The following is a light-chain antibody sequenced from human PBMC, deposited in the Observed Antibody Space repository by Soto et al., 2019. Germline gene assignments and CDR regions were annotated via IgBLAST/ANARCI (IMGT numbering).Light chain of an antibody. V-gene: IGKV1-17*03. CDR2: GAS. CDR1: QGISNS. CDR3: LQFNSYPFT. Sequence: DIQMTQSPSAMSASLGDRVTITCRASQGISNSLAWFQQKPGRVPKRLIYGASTLQSWAPSRFSGSASGAAFSLTSSSLQPEDFATYYCLQFNSYPFTFGGGTKVEIK. J-gene: IGKJ4*01.